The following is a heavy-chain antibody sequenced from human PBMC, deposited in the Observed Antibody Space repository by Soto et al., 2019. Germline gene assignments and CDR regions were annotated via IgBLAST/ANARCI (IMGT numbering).Heavy chain of an antibody. Sequence: SETLSLTCTVSGGSISSYYWSWIRQPPGKGLEWIGYIYYSGSTNYNPSLKSRVTISVDTSKNQFSLKLSSVTAADTAVYYCARYPFIIGRYFDHWGQGTLVTVSS. V-gene: IGHV4-59*01. CDR1: GGSISSYY. CDR3: ARYPFIIGRYFDH. CDR2: IYYSGST. D-gene: IGHD3-10*01. J-gene: IGHJ4*02.